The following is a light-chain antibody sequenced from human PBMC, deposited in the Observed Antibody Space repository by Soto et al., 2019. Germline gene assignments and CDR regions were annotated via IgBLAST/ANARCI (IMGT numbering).Light chain of an antibody. Sequence: EIVLTQSPATMSLSPGERATLSCGASESVSYSYVAWYQQKAGLAPRLLIHDASTRASGIPDMFSGSKSGTDFTLTIRGLEPEDAALYYCQQYGSSPITFGQGTRLEIK. V-gene: IGKV3D-20*01. CDR2: DAS. CDR1: ESVSYSY. CDR3: QQYGSSPIT. J-gene: IGKJ5*01.